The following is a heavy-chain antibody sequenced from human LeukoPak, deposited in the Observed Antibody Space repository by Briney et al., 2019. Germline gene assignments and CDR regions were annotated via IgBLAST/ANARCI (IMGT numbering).Heavy chain of an antibody. CDR3: ARDLDYCSSTSCHNWFDP. D-gene: IGHD2-2*01. Sequence: ASVKVSCKASGYTFTGYYMHWVRQAPGQGLEWMGWINPNSGGTNYAQKFQGRVTMTRDTSISTAYMELSRLRSDDTAVYYCARDLDYCSSTSCHNWFDPWGQGTLVTVSS. CDR2: INPNSGGT. CDR1: GYTFTGYY. V-gene: IGHV1-2*02. J-gene: IGHJ5*02.